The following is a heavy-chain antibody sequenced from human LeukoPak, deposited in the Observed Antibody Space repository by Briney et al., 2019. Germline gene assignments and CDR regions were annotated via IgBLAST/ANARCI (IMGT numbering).Heavy chain of an antibody. D-gene: IGHD4-11*01. J-gene: IGHJ6*03. Sequence: VASVKVSCKVSGYTLTELSMHWVRQAPGQGLEWMGWMNPNSGNTGYAQKFQGRVTITRNTSISTAYMELSSLRSEDTAVYYCAIQDYRDMDVWGKGTTVTVSS. V-gene: IGHV1-8*03. CDR3: AIQDYRDMDV. CDR1: GYTLTELS. CDR2: MNPNSGNT.